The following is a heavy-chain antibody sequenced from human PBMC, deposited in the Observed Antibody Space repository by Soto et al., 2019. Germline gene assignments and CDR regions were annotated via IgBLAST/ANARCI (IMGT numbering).Heavy chain of an antibody. CDR2: ISYDGSNK. CDR3: AKDTGNCSGGSCYPTYYYYYGMDV. V-gene: IGHV3-30*18. Sequence: GGSLRLSCAASGFTFSSYGMHWVRQAPGKGLEWVAVISYDGSNKYYADSVKGRFTISRDNSKNTLYLQMNSLRAEDTAVYYCAKDTGNCSGGSCYPTYYYYYGMDVWGQGTTVTVSS. J-gene: IGHJ6*02. D-gene: IGHD2-15*01. CDR1: GFTFSSYG.